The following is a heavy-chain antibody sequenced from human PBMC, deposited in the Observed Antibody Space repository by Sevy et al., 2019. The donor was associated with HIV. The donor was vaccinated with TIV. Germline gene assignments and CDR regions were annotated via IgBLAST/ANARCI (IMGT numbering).Heavy chain of an antibody. CDR1: GFTFSSYW. D-gene: IGHD3-22*01. V-gene: IGHV3-7*01. CDR2: IKQDGSEK. Sequence: GGSLRLSCAASGFTFSSYWMSWVRQAPGKGLEWVANIKQDGSEKYYVDSVKGRFTISRDNAKNSLYLQMNSLRAEDTAVYYWARVEYYYDSSGYYHPVAFDIWGQGTMVTVSS. J-gene: IGHJ3*02. CDR3: ARVEYYYDSSGYYHPVAFDI.